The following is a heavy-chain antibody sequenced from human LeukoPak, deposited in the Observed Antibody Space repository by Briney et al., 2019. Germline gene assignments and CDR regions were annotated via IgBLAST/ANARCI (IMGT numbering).Heavy chain of an antibody. D-gene: IGHD1-26*01. Sequence: SETLPLTCTVSGGSISSGSYYWSWIRQPAGKGLEWIGRIYTSGSTNYNPSLKSRVTISVDTSKNQFSLKLTSVTATDTAVYFCARTQSSGIVGATTQFEYWGQGTLVTVSS. CDR2: IYTSGST. CDR1: GGSISSGSYY. J-gene: IGHJ4*02. V-gene: IGHV4-61*02. CDR3: ARTQSSGIVGATTQFEY.